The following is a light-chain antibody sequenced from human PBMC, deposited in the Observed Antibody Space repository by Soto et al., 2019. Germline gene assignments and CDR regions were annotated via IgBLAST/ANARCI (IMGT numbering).Light chain of an antibody. CDR3: QQYGSSPTHT. V-gene: IGKV3D-20*01. Sequence: IVLTQSPATRSLSAGERATLSCGASQSVSSSRLAWYQQKPALAPRLLIYDASSRATGIPDRFSGSGSGTDFTLTISSLETEDAAVYFCQQYGSSPTHTFGQGTKVDIK. J-gene: IGKJ2*01. CDR2: DAS. CDR1: QSVSSSR.